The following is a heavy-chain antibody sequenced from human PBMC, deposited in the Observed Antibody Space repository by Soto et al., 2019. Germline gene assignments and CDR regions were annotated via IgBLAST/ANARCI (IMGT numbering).Heavy chain of an antibody. V-gene: IGHV1-58*01. Sequence: GASVKVSCKASGFTFTSSAVQWVRQARGQRLEWKKWIVVGSGNTNYAQKFQERVTITRDMSTSTAYMELSSLRSEDTAVYYCAAVPDDSSGYYSVSAYYYGMDVWGQGTTVTVSS. CDR2: IVVGSGNT. J-gene: IGHJ6*02. CDR1: GFTFTSSA. CDR3: AAVPDDSSGYYSVSAYYYGMDV. D-gene: IGHD3-22*01.